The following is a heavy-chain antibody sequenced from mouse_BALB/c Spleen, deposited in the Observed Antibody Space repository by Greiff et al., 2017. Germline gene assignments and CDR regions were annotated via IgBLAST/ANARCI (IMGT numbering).Heavy chain of an antibody. CDR2: IYPGDGDT. J-gene: IGHJ4*01. CDR1: GYTFTSYW. V-gene: IGHV1-87*01. D-gene: IGHD2-10*02. Sequence: VQLVESGAELARPGASVKLSCKASGYTFTSYWMQWVKQRPGQGLEWIGAIYPGDGDTRYTQKFKGKATLTADKSSSTAYMQLSSLASEDSAVYYCARRKYGNYDYYAMDYGGQGTSVTVSS. CDR3: ARRKYGNYDYYAMDY.